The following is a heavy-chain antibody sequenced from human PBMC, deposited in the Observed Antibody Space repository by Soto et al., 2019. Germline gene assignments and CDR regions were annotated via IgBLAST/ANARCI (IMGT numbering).Heavy chain of an antibody. D-gene: IGHD3-22*01. CDR2: INAGNGNT. V-gene: IGHV1-3*01. Sequence: ASVKVSCKASGYTFTSYAMHWVRQAPGQRLEWMGWINAGNGNTKYSQKFQGRVTITRDTSASTAYMELSSLRSEDTAVYYCARGEIGYYYDSRGYSWGQGTLVTVSS. CDR1: GYTFTSYA. J-gene: IGHJ5*02. CDR3: ARGEIGYYYDSRGYS.